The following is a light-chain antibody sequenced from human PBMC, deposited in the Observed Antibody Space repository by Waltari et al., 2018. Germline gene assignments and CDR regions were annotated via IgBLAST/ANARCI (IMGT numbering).Light chain of an antibody. CDR2: EVS. J-gene: IGLJ3*02. V-gene: IGLV2-23*02. Sequence: QSALTQSASLSGSPGQSITISCTGTSSDVGRYNLVPWYQQHPGKAPKLMIYEVSKRPSGVSTRFSGSKSGNTASLTISGLQAEDEADYYCCSYAGSSTYVFGGGTKLTV. CDR1: SSDVGRYNL. CDR3: CSYAGSSTYV.